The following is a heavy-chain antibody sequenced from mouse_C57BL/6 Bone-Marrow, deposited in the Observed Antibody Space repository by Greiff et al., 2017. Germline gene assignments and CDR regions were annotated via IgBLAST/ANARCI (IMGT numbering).Heavy chain of an antibody. D-gene: IGHD2-12*01. CDR2: ISSGGDYI. CDR1: GFTFSSYA. V-gene: IGHV5-9-1*02. Sequence: EVMLVESGEGLVKPGGSLKLSCAASGFTFSSYAMSWVRQTPEKRLEWVAYISSGGDYIYYADTVKGRFTISRDNARNTLYLQMSSLKSEDTAMYYCTRDLDYSSSAWFAYWGQGTLVTVSA. J-gene: IGHJ3*01. CDR3: TRDLDYSSSAWFAY.